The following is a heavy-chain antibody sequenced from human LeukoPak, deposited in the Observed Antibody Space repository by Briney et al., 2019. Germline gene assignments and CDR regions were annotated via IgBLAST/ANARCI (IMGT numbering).Heavy chain of an antibody. CDR2: INPNSGGT. Sequence: ASVKVSCKASGYTFTGYYMHWVRQAPGQGLEWMGWINPNSGGTNYAQKFQGRVTMTRDTSISTAYMELSRLRSDDTAVYYCARSDYGDYVVWFDPWGQGTLVTVSS. J-gene: IGHJ5*02. CDR3: ARSDYGDYVVWFDP. CDR1: GYTFTGYY. D-gene: IGHD4-17*01. V-gene: IGHV1-2*02.